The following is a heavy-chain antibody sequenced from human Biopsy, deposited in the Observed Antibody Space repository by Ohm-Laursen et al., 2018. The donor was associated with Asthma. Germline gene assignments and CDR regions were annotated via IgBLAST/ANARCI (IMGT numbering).Heavy chain of an antibody. J-gene: IGHJ6*02. CDR3: ARAVDYSHYYGIDV. D-gene: IGHD3-10*01. Sequence: ASVKVSCKTSGYTFNSAGITWVRQAPGQGLEWMGWISVYNGNTKVAQRLQDRVTMITDTSTSTAYMELRSLRSDDTAAYFCARAVDYSHYYGIDVWGQGTTVTVS. V-gene: IGHV1-18*01. CDR2: ISVYNGNT. CDR1: GYTFNSAG.